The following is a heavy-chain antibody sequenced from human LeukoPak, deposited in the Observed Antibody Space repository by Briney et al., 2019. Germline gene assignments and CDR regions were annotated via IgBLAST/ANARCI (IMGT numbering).Heavy chain of an antibody. CDR1: GGSFSGYY. J-gene: IGHJ4*02. CDR2: IYYSGST. CDR3: ARDVGATYYFDY. V-gene: IGHV4-59*01. D-gene: IGHD1-26*01. Sequence: SETLSLTCAVYGGSFSGYYWSWIRQPPGKGLEWIGYIYYSGSTNYNPSLKSRVTISVDTSKNQFSLKLSSVTAADTAVYYCARDVGATYYFDYWGQGTLVTVSS.